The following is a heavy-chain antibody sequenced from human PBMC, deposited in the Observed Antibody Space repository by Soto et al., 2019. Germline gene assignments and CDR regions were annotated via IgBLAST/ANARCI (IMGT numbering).Heavy chain of an antibody. D-gene: IGHD2-15*01. J-gene: IGHJ3*02. CDR1: GYTFTSYY. CDR2: INPSGGST. Sequence: EASVKVSCKASGYTFTSYYMHWVRQAPGQGLEWMGIINPSGGSTSYAQKFQGRVTMTRDTSTSTVYMELSSLRSEDTAVYYCARDPTSCSGGSCYSTNNAFDIWGQGTMVTVSS. V-gene: IGHV1-46*01. CDR3: ARDPTSCSGGSCYSTNNAFDI.